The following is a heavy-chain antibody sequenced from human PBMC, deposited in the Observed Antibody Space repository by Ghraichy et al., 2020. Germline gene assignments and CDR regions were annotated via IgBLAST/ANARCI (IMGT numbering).Heavy chain of an antibody. CDR3: ARVGVETSMVLDY. CDR2: INSDGSRT. Sequence: GGSLRLSCAASGFTLSNYWMHLVRQAPGKGLVWVSRINSDGSRTNYADSVKGRFTISRDNAKNTVYLQMDSLRADDTAVYYCARVGVETSMVLDYWGQGTLVTVSS. D-gene: IGHD5-18*01. V-gene: IGHV3-74*01. CDR1: GFTLSNYW. J-gene: IGHJ4*02.